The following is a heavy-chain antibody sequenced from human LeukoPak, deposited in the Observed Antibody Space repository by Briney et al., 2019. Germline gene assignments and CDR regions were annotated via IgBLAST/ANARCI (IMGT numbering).Heavy chain of an antibody. Sequence: GGSLRLSCAASGFTFSSYAMSWVRQAPGKGLEWVSAISGSGGTTNYADSVKGRFTISRDNSRDTLFLQMNGLRAEDTAVYYCARPSSGWYVGFHWGQGTLVTVSS. CDR1: GFTFSSYA. J-gene: IGHJ4*02. V-gene: IGHV3-23*01. CDR2: ISGSGGTT. CDR3: ARPSSGWYVGFH. D-gene: IGHD6-19*01.